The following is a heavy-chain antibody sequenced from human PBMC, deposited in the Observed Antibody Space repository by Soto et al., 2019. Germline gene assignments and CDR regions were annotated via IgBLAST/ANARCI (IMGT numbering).Heavy chain of an antibody. V-gene: IGHV4-34*01. J-gene: IGHJ4*02. CDR2: INHSGST. D-gene: IGHD6-13*01. CDR1: GGSFSGYY. Sequence: PSETLSLTXAVYGGSFSGYYWSWIRQPPGKGLEWIGEINHSGSTNYNPSLKSRVTISVDTSKNQFSLKLSSVTAADTAVYYCASQYSSSWYYFDYWGQGTLVTVSS. CDR3: ASQYSSSWYYFDY.